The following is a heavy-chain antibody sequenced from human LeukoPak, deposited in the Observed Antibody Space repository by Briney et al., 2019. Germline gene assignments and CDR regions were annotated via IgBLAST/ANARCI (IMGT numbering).Heavy chain of an antibody. CDR3: AKESESYDSSGSTFDH. J-gene: IGHJ4*02. D-gene: IGHD3-22*01. CDR2: ISYDGSNK. Sequence: GGSLRLSCAASGFTFSSYAMHWVRQAPGKGLEWVAVISYDGSNKYYADSVKGRFTISRDNSKNTLYLQMNSLRPEDTAVYYCAKESESYDSSGSTFDHWGQGTLVTVSS. CDR1: GFTFSSYA. V-gene: IGHV3-30*04.